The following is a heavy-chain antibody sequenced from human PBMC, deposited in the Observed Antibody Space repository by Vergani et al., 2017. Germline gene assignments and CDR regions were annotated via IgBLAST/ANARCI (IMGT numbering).Heavy chain of an antibody. D-gene: IGHD5-24*01. Sequence: EVQLVESGGGLVQPGGSLKLSCAASGFTFSGSAMHWVRQASGKGLEWVGRIRSKANSYATAYAASVKGRFTISRDDSKNTAYLQMNSLKTEDTAVYYCTSCRDGYNYCYWGQGTLVTVSS. CDR3: TSCRDGYNYCY. V-gene: IGHV3-73*02. CDR1: GFTFSGSA. CDR2: IRSKANSYAT. J-gene: IGHJ4*02.